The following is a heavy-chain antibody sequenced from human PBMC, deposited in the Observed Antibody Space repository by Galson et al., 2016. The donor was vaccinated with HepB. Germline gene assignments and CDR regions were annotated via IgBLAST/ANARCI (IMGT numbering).Heavy chain of an antibody. CDR3: AKQDSGGIYGGAPQDF. V-gene: IGHV3-30*18. J-gene: IGHJ4*02. CDR2: ISYDGSHT. D-gene: IGHD1-1*01. CDR1: GFSFSTYA. Sequence: SLRLSCAASGFSFSTYAIHWVRQAPGKGLEWVAVISYDGSHTYYADSVKGRFAISRDNSKNTLSLQMNSLTTEDTALYFCAKQDSGGIYGGAPQDFWGLGTLVTVS.